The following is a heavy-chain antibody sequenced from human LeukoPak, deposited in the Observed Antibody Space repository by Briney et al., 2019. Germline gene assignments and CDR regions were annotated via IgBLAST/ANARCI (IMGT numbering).Heavy chain of an antibody. Sequence: PGGSLRLSCAASGFTFSSYAMRWVRQAPGKGLEWGSGISGSGGSTHYADSVKGRFTISRDKYKNTLYLQMNSLRAEDTAVYYCAKGEGYSYGLQDYWGQGTLVTVSS. V-gene: IGHV3-23*01. CDR2: ISGSGGST. D-gene: IGHD5-18*01. CDR3: AKGEGYSYGLQDY. J-gene: IGHJ4*02. CDR1: GFTFSSYA.